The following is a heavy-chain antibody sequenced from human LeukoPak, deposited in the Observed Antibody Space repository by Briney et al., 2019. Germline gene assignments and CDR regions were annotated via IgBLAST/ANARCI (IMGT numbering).Heavy chain of an antibody. CDR1: GFTFSSYS. CDR3: ARGADGVSSNSRGWFDP. CDR2: ISSSSSTI. Sequence: GGSLRLSCAASGFTFSSYSMNWVRQAPGKGLEWVSYISSSSSTIYYADSVKGRFTISRDNAKNSLYLQMNSLRAEDTAVYSCARGADGVSSNSRGWFDPWGQGTLVTVSS. D-gene: IGHD2-15*01. V-gene: IGHV3-48*04. J-gene: IGHJ5*02.